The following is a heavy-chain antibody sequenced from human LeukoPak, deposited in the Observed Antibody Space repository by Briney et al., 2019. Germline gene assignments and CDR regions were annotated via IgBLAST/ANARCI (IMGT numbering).Heavy chain of an antibody. CDR2: INPNSGGT. Sequence: ASVKVSCKASGYTFTGYYMHWVRQAPGQGLEWMGWINPNSGGTNYAQKFQGRVTMTRDTSISTAYMELSRLRSDDTAVYYCARWNHEGSLVYFDYWGQGTLVTVSS. CDR1: GYTFTGYY. D-gene: IGHD1-14*01. CDR3: ARWNHEGSLVYFDY. J-gene: IGHJ4*02. V-gene: IGHV1-2*02.